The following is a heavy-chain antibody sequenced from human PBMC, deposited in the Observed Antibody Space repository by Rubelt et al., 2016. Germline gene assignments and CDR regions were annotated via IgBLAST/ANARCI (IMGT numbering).Heavy chain of an antibody. CDR1: GFTFTNYW. CDR3: ARYVGMRTVDC. CDR2: IKPDGTEQ. Sequence: EVQLVESGGGLVQPGGSLRLSCAASGFTFTNYWMAWVRQVPGKGLEWVANIKPDGTEQYYVDSLKDRFTISRNNTKKLLFLQDTRLGTEDKGYCDCARYVGMRTVDCRGQGTLVTVSS. J-gene: IGHJ4*02. V-gene: IGHV3-7*01. D-gene: IGHD1-14*01.